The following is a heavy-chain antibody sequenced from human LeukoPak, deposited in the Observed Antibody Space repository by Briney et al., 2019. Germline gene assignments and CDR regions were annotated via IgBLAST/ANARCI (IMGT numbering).Heavy chain of an antibody. V-gene: IGHV3-15*01. CDR3: ATDRIVGASAFDV. CDR1: GFSFSHTW. J-gene: IGHJ3*01. D-gene: IGHD1-26*01. CDR2: IKSKTSGGEAT. Sequence: PGGSLRLSCAGSGFSFSHTWMNWVRQAPGKGLEYIGRIKSKTSGGEATEYAAAVTGRFFISRDDSASTLYLHLNSLKTEDTAVYYCATDRIVGASAFDVWGQGTMVTVSS.